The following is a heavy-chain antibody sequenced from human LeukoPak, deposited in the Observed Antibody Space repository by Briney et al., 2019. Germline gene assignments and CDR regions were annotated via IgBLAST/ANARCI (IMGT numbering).Heavy chain of an antibody. CDR3: AKDQFDP. J-gene: IGHJ5*02. CDR1: GFTFSSYA. CDR2: IGGSGYTT. Sequence: PGGSLRLSCAASGFTFSSYAMSWVRQAPGKGLEWVSSIGGSGYTTYYADSVKGRFTISRDNSKNTLYLQMNSLGAEDTAVYYCAKDQFDPWGQGTLVTVSS. V-gene: IGHV3-23*01.